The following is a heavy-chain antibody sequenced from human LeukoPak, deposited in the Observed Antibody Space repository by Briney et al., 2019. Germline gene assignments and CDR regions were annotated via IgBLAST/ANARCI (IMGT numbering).Heavy chain of an antibody. V-gene: IGHV4-39*07. J-gene: IGHJ4*02. CDR2: IYYSGST. CDR1: GGSISSSSYY. D-gene: IGHD5-18*01. Sequence: PSETLSLTCTVSGGSISSSSYYWGWIRQPPGKGLEWIGSIYYSGSTYYNPSLKSRVTISVDTSKNQFSLKLSSVTAADTAVYYCARIQLWPDRPVDYWGQGTLVTVSS. CDR3: ARIQLWPDRPVDY.